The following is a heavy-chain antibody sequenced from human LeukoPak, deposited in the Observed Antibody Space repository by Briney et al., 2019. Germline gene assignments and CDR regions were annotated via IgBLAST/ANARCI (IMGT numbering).Heavy chain of an antibody. V-gene: IGHV3-11*04. J-gene: IGHJ4*02. CDR3: ARGRSSGYYFDY. D-gene: IGHD3-22*01. CDR2: IRSSRSTI. CDR1: GFTFSDYY. Sequence: GGSLRFSCAASGFTFSDYYMSWIRQAPGKGLEWVSYIRSSRSTIYYADSVKGRFTISRDNAKNSLYLQMNSLRAEDTAVYYCARGRSSGYYFDYCGQGSLVTVSS.